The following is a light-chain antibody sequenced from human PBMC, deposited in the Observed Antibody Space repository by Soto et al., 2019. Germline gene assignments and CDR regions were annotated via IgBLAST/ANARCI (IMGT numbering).Light chain of an antibody. CDR3: SSYTSSSTYV. CDR1: SSDVGGYNY. CDR2: EVT. Sequence: SVRTQPGSVSGSPGQSIAISCTGTSSDVGGYNYVAWYQQHLGKAPKLLISEVTDRPSGVSNRFSGSKSGNTASLTISGLQADDEADYYCSSYTSSSTYVFGPGTKVTVL. V-gene: IGLV2-14*01. J-gene: IGLJ1*01.